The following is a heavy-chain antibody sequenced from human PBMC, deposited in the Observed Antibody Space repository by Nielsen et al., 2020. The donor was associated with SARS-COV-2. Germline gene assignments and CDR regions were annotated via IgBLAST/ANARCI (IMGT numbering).Heavy chain of an antibody. CDR2: IRSKANSYAT. Sequence: GESLKISCAASGFTFSGSAMHWVRQASGKGLEWVGRIRSKANSYATAYAASVKGRFTISRDDSKNTAYLQMNSLKTEDTAVYYCTRPRHCSSTSCSDAFDIWGQGTMVTVSS. CDR3: TRPRHCSSTSCSDAFDI. J-gene: IGHJ3*02. CDR1: GFTFSGSA. V-gene: IGHV3-73*01. D-gene: IGHD2-2*01.